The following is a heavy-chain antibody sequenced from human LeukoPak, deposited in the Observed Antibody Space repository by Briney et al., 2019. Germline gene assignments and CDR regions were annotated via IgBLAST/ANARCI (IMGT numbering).Heavy chain of an antibody. CDR2: ISWNSGSI. CDR1: GFTFDDYA. CDR3: VSQRDHRVAVAGSFDN. V-gene: IGHV3-9*01. D-gene: IGHD6-19*01. Sequence: GRSLRLSCAASGFTFDDYAMHWVRQAPGKGLEWVSGISWNSGSIGYADSVKGRFTTSRDNSKNTLYLQMTSLRVEDTAVYFCVSQRDHRVAVAGSFDNWGQGTLISVSP. J-gene: IGHJ4*02.